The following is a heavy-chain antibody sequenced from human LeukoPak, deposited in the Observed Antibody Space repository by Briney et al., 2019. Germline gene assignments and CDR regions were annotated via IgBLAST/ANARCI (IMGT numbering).Heavy chain of an antibody. D-gene: IGHD3-16*02. J-gene: IGHJ4*02. Sequence: ASVKVSCKASGYTFTGYYMHWVRQAPGQGLEWMGWIHPSTGNPTYAQGFTGRFVFSLDTSVSTTYLQISSLKAEDTAVYYCARAYQRLGELSLPNYWGQGTLVTVSS. CDR3: ARAYQRLGELSLPNY. CDR2: IHPSTGNP. CDR1: GYTFTGYY. V-gene: IGHV7-4-1*02.